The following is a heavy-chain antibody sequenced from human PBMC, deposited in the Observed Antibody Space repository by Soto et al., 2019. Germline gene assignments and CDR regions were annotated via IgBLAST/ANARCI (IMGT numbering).Heavy chain of an antibody. D-gene: IGHD6-19*01. J-gene: IGHJ4*02. CDR1: GFSLSTSGLG. Sequence: QITLKESGPTLVRPTQPLTPTCTFSGFSLSTSGLGVGWIRQPPGKALEWLALIYWNDDKRYSPSLKARLTITEDTARNQVVLTMTNMDPVDTATYYCADRPSGWYLFDYWGQGTLVTVSS. CDR2: IYWNDDK. V-gene: IGHV2-5*01. CDR3: ADRPSGWYLFDY.